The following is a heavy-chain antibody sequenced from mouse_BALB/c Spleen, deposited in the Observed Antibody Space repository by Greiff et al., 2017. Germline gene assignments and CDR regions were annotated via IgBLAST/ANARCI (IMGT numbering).Heavy chain of an antibody. D-gene: IGHD1-2*01. V-gene: IGHV14-3*02. CDR2: IDPANGNT. Sequence: EVQLQQSGAELVKPGASVKLSCTASGFNIKDTYMHWVKQRPEQGLEWIGRIDPANGNTKYDPKFQGKATITADTSSNTAYLQLSSLTSEDTAVYYCARGLRRHWYFDVWGAGTTVTVSS. J-gene: IGHJ1*01. CDR3: ARGLRRHWYFDV. CDR1: GFNIKDTY.